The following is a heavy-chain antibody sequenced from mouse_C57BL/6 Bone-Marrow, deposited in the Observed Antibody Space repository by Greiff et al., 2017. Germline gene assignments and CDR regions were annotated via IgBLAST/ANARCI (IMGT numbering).Heavy chain of an antibody. J-gene: IGHJ1*03. V-gene: IGHV1-4*01. Sequence: VKLMESGAELARPGASVKMSCKASGYTFTSYTMHWVKQRPGQGLEWIGYINPSSGYTKYNQKFKDKATLPADKSSSTAYMQLSSLTSEDSAVYYCARDYYGSSYWYFDVWGTGTTVTVSS. CDR2: INPSSGYT. D-gene: IGHD1-1*01. CDR1: GYTFTSYT. CDR3: ARDYYGSSYWYFDV.